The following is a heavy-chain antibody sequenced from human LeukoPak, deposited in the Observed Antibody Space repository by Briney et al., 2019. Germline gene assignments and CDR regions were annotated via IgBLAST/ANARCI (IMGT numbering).Heavy chain of an antibody. J-gene: IGHJ6*02. CDR2: INAGNGNT. CDR1: GYTFTSYA. D-gene: IGHD2-2*01. Sequence: ASVTVSCKASGYTFTSYAMHWVRQAPGQRLEWMGWINAGNGNTKYSQKFQGRVTITRDTSASTAYMELSSLRSEDTAVYYCARSCSSGYYCYYGMDVWGQGTTVTVSS. CDR3: ARSCSSGYYCYYGMDV. V-gene: IGHV1-3*01.